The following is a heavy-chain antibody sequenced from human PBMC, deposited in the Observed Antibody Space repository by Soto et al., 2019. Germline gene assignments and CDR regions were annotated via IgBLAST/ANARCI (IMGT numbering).Heavy chain of an antibody. CDR2: ISSSDSII. CDR1: GFTFSDSY. D-gene: IGHD3-22*01. CDR3: ARDLGYYDSSGYFDY. J-gene: IGHJ4*02. Sequence: PGGSLRLSCAASGFTFSDSYMSWIRQAPGKGLEWVSYISSSDSIIYYPDSVKGRFIISRDNAKNSLYLQMNSLRAEDTAVYYCARDLGYYDSSGYFDYWGQGTLVTVSS. V-gene: IGHV3-11*01.